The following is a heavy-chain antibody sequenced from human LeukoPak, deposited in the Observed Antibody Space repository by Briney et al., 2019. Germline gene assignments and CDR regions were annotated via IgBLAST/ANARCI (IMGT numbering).Heavy chain of an antibody. CDR2: IWYDGSNK. V-gene: IGHV3-33*01. Sequence: GRSLRLSCAASEFTFSSYGMHWVRQAPGKGLEWVAVIWYDGSNKYYADSVKGRFTISRDNSKNTLYLQMNSLRAEDTAVYYCARDLGHFDYWGQGTLVTVSS. CDR3: ARDLGHFDY. J-gene: IGHJ4*02. CDR1: EFTFSSYG. D-gene: IGHD7-27*01.